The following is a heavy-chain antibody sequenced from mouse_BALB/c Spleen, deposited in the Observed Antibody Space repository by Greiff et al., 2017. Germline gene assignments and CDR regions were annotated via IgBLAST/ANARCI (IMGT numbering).Heavy chain of an antibody. D-gene: IGHD2-2*01. CDR3: THGYDDYYFDY. CDR2: IDPANGNT. J-gene: IGHJ2*01. CDR1: GFNIKDTY. Sequence: EVQRVESGAELVKPGASVKLSCTASGFNIKDTYMHWVKQRPEQGLEWIGRIDPANGNTKYAPKFQGKATITADTSSNTAYLQLSSLTSEDTAVYYCTHGYDDYYFDYWGQGTTLTVSS. V-gene: IGHV14-3*02.